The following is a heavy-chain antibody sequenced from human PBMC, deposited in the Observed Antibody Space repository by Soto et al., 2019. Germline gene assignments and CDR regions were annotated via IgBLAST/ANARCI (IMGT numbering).Heavy chain of an antibody. CDR1: GYTFTGYY. CDR2: INPNSGDT. V-gene: IGHV1-2*02. D-gene: IGHD1-26*01. Sequence: ASEKVSCRASGYTFTGYYVHWVRQAPGQGLEWMGWINPNSGDTYLAQSFEGRVTRNRDTGRETAYMELRGLTSDDTAEYYCAKGGAIVAAGTRVYLYNAMDVWGQGTTVTVSS. CDR3: AKGGAIVAAGTRVYLYNAMDV. J-gene: IGHJ6*02.